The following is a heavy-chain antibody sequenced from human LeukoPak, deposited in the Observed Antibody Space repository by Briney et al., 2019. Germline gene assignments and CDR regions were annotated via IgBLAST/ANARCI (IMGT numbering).Heavy chain of an antibody. CDR3: ARVPDRSYCSSTSCYLYYFDY. Sequence: PGGSLRLSCAASGFTFSSYSMNWVRQAPGKGLEWVSSISSSSSYLYYADSVKGRFTISGDNAKNSLYLQMNSLRAEDTAVYYCARVPDRSYCSSTSCYLYYFDYWGQGTLVTVSS. D-gene: IGHD2-2*01. J-gene: IGHJ4*02. CDR2: ISSSSSYL. CDR1: GFTFSSYS. V-gene: IGHV3-21*01.